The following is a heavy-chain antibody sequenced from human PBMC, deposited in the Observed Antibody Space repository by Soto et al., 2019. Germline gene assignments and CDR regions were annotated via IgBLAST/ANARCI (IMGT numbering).Heavy chain of an antibody. CDR1: GGSISSSSYY. D-gene: IGHD3-22*01. J-gene: IGHJ4*02. V-gene: IGHV4-39*01. Sequence: SETLSLTCTVSGGSISSSSYYWGWIRQPPGKGLEWIGSIYYSGSTYYNPPLESRVTISVDTSKNLFSLKLSFVTAADAVVYYCARVNYYDLCYFDYWGQGTLVTVSS. CDR2: IYYSGST. CDR3: ARVNYYDLCYFDY.